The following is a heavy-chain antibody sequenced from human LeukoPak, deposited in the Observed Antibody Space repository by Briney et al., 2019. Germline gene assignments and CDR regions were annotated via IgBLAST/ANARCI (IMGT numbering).Heavy chain of an antibody. J-gene: IGHJ4*02. CDR3: ASRDYFDY. Sequence: GGSLRLSCAVSGFTFSTKSMNWVRQASGKGLEWVSYITADSGTTYYADSVKGRFTISRDNAKNSLYLQMNSLRDEDTAVYYCASRDYFDYWGQGTLVTVSS. CDR1: GFTFSTKS. CDR2: ITADSGTT. V-gene: IGHV3-48*02.